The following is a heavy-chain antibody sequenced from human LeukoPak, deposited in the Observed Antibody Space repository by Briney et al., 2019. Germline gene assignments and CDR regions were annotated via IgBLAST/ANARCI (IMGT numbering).Heavy chain of an antibody. V-gene: IGHV4-59*12. Sequence: SETLSLTCKVSGGSINGYYWSWIRQPPGKGLECIGYIFYSGSTKYNPSLKSRVTISVDTSKNQFSLKLTSVTAADTAVYYCARDREGATWIDYYYYIDVWGKGTTVTISS. CDR2: IFYSGST. J-gene: IGHJ6*03. D-gene: IGHD1-26*01. CDR3: ARDREGATWIDYYYYIDV. CDR1: GGSINGYY.